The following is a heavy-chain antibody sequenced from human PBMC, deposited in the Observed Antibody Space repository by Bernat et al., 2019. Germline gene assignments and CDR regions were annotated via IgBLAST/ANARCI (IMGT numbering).Heavy chain of an antibody. CDR3: ARGDRNGQQLVSFDP. V-gene: IGHV1-2*04. CDR1: GYSFTGYY. D-gene: IGHD6-6*01. CDR2: INPNSGGT. J-gene: IGHJ5*02. Sequence: QVQLVQSGAEVTKPGASVKVSCKASGYSFTGYYMHWVRQAPGQGLEWMGWINPNSGGTNYAQKFKGWVTMTRDTSISTAYMKLSRLRYDDTAVYYCARGDRNGQQLVSFDPWGQGTLVTVSS.